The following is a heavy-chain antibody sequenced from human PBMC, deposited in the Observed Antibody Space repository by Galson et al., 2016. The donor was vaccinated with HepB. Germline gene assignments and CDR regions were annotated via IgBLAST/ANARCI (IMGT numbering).Heavy chain of an antibody. J-gene: IGHJ4*02. V-gene: IGHV3-23*01. CDR2: VLASGLST. CDR1: GFTFYEYW. CDR3: AKGSSGYYYVSDH. D-gene: IGHD3-22*01. Sequence: SLRLSCATSGFTFYEYWMTWVRQVPGKGLEWVSAVLASGLSTYYAASVRGRFTISRDNSKNTLSLQMDSLRAEDTAVYYCAKGSSGYYYVSDHWGQGTLVTVSS.